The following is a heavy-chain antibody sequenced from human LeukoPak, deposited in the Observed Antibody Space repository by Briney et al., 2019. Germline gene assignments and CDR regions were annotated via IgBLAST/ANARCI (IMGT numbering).Heavy chain of an antibody. V-gene: IGHV3-48*01. D-gene: IGHD2-2*01. Sequence: GGALRLSCAATRCIFSSYSMNWVGQAPGKGLEGVSYISSSSSTIYYADSVKGGFTISRDNAKSSLYLQMNSLRAEDTAVYYCASQYQLRRDAFDIWGHGTMVTVSS. CDR3: ASQYQLRRDAFDI. CDR2: ISSSSSTI. CDR1: RCIFSSYS. J-gene: IGHJ3*02.